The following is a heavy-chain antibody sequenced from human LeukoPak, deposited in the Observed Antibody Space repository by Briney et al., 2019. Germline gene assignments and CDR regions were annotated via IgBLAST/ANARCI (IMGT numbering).Heavy chain of an antibody. CDR3: ARATHYYESSGYDY. Sequence: GESLRLSCAASGFSFTTYWMGWVRQAPGKGLEWVANIKQDGNEKYYVDSVKGRFTISRDNAKNSLYLQMNSLRAEDTALYYCARATHYYESSGYDYWGQGTLVTVSS. CDR1: GFSFTTYW. D-gene: IGHD3-22*01. J-gene: IGHJ4*02. V-gene: IGHV3-7*03. CDR2: IKQDGNEK.